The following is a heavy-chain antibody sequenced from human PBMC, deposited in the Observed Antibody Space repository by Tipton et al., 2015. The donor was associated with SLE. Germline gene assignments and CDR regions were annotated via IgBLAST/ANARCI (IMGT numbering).Heavy chain of an antibody. D-gene: IGHD5-24*01. CDR2: IDYNGST. V-gene: IGHV4-59*08. J-gene: IGHJ4*02. Sequence: TLSLTCTVSGGSISGYYWSWLRQPPGKGLEWIGYIDYNGSTNYNPSLKSRVTISIDTSKNQFSLKLNSVTAADTAVYYCARGNGYNYYWGQGTLVTVSS. CDR1: GGSISGYY. CDR3: ARGNGYNYY.